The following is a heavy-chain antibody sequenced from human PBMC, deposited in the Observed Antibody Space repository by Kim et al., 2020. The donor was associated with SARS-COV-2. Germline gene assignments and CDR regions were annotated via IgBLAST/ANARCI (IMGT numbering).Heavy chain of an antibody. V-gene: IGHV3-7*03. CDR3: ARDGIAVAGGTRFD. CDR1: GFTFSSYW. CDR2: IKQDGSEK. D-gene: IGHD6-19*01. J-gene: IGHJ4*02. Sequence: GGSLRLSCAASGFTFSSYWMSWVRQAPGKGLEWVANIKQDGSEKYYVDSVKGRFTISRDNAKNSLYLQMNSLRAEDTAVYYCARDGIAVAGGTRFDWGQGTLVTVSS.